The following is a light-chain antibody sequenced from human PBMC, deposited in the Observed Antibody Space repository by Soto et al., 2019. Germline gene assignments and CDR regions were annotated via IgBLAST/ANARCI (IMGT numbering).Light chain of an antibody. V-gene: IGLV2-14*01. CDR2: DVS. Sequence: QSVLTQPASVSGSPGQSITISCTGTSRDVGGYNYVSWYQQHPGKAPKVMIYDVSSRPSGVSNRFSGSKSGNTASLTISGLQAEDEADYYCTSYPNSSTRVFGGGTKLTVL. CDR1: SRDVGGYNY. J-gene: IGLJ3*02. CDR3: TSYPNSSTRV.